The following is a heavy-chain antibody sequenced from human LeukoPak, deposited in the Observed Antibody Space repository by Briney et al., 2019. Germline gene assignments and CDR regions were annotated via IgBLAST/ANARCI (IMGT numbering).Heavy chain of an antibody. V-gene: IGHV3-21*01. J-gene: IGHJ5*02. D-gene: IGHD3-10*01. CDR3: ARGAPSYYYGSGTRKYNWFDP. Sequence: GGSLRLSCAASGFTFSSYSMNWVRQAPGKGLEWVSSISSSSGYIYYADSVKGRFTVSRDNTKNSLYLQMNSLRAEDTAVYYCARGAPSYYYGSGTRKYNWFDPWGQRTLVTVSS. CDR2: ISSSSGYI. CDR1: GFTFSSYS.